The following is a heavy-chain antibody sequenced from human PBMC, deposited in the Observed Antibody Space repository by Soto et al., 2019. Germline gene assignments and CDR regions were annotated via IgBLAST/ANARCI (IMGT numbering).Heavy chain of an antibody. CDR2: ISGSGDKT. Sequence: EVQLLESGGGLVQPGGSLTLSCAASGFTFNNYAMNWVRQAPGKGLEWVSAISGSGDKTYYADSVKGRFTISRDISKNVVDLQMNSLRADDTAVYYCAKVGERFRYYLDYWGQGTLVTVSS. CDR1: GFTFNNYA. V-gene: IGHV3-23*01. J-gene: IGHJ4*02. CDR3: AKVGERFRYYLDY. D-gene: IGHD2-21*01.